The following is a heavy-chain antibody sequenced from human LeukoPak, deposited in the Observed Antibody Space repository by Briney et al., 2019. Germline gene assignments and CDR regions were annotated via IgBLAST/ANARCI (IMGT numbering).Heavy chain of an antibody. Sequence: SVKVSCKASGGTFSSYAISWVRQAPGQGLEWMGGIIPIFGTANYAQKFQGRVTITTDESTSTAYMELSSLRSEDTAVYYCARDLYCSSTSCYKHAFDIWGQGTMVTVSS. CDR2: IIPIFGTA. CDR3: ARDLYCSSTSCYKHAFDI. V-gene: IGHV1-69*05. D-gene: IGHD2-2*02. J-gene: IGHJ3*02. CDR1: GGTFSSYA.